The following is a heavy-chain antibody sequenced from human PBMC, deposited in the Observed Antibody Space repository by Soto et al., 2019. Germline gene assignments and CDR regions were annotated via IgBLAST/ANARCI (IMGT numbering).Heavy chain of an antibody. J-gene: IGHJ4*02. V-gene: IGHV1-3*01. CDR2: INAGNGNT. CDR3: ARTGARITIFGVVKRDYYFDY. Sequence: ASVKVSCKASGYTFTSYAMHWVRQAPGQRLEWMGWINAGNGNTKYSQKFQGRVTITRDTSASTAYMELSSLRSEDTAVYYCARTGARITIFGVVKRDYYFDYWGQGTLVTVSS. CDR1: GYTFTSYA. D-gene: IGHD3-3*01.